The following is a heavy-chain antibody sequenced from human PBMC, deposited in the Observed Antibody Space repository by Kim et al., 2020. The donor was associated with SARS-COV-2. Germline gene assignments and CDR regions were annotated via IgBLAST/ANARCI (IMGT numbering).Heavy chain of an antibody. Sequence: ASVKVSCKASGYTFTSYDINWVRQATGQGLEWMGWMNPNSGNTGYAQKFQGRVTMTRNTSISTAYVELSSLRSEDTAVYYCASLRITMVLGVMGIYYYYGMDVLGQGTPFTVSS. J-gene: IGHJ6*02. V-gene: IGHV1-8*01. CDR3: ASLRITMVLGVMGIYYYYGMDV. D-gene: IGHD3-10*01. CDR1: GYTFTSYD. CDR2: MNPNSGNT.